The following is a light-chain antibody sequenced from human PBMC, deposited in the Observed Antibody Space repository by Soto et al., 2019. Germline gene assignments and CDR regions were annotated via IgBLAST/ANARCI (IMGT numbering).Light chain of an antibody. V-gene: IGLV2-14*03. CDR1: SRDVGGHNY. Sequence: QSALTQVASVSASPGQSITISCTGTSRDVGGHNYVSWYQQHPGKAPKLMIYNVDYRPSGVSNRFSGSTSGNTASLTISGLQAEDEANYYCSSYADSSTVVFGGGTKLTVL. CDR3: SSYADSSTVV. CDR2: NVD. J-gene: IGLJ2*01.